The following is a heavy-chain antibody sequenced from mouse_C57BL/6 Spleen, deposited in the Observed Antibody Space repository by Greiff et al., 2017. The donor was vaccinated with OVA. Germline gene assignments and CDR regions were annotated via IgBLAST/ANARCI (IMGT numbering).Heavy chain of an antibody. Sequence: QVHVKQSGAELVRPGTSVKVSCKASGYAFTNYLIEWVKQRPGQGLEWIGVINPGSGGTNYNEKFKGKATLTADKSSSTAYMQLSSLTSEDSAVYFCARSAITTAYYAMDYWGQGTSVTVSS. CDR1: GYAFTNYL. CDR2: INPGSGGT. V-gene: IGHV1-54*01. D-gene: IGHD1-1*01. CDR3: ARSAITTAYYAMDY. J-gene: IGHJ4*01.